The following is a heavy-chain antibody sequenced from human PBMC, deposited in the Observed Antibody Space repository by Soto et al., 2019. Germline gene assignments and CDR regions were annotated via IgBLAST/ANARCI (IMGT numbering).Heavy chain of an antibody. D-gene: IGHD3-22*01. CDR1: GGSISSGGFY. Sequence: QVQLQESGPGLVQPSQTLSLTCTVSGGSISSGGFYWSWIRQHPEMGLEWIGWIYHSGNTYYNPSLQSHLTLLEDTSKNQFSLKLTSVTAAYTAVYYCARGTYHYYDSSAVQTRFDPWGQGTLVTVSS. CDR2: IYHSGNT. J-gene: IGHJ5*02. CDR3: ARGTYHYYDSSAVQTRFDP. V-gene: IGHV4-31*01.